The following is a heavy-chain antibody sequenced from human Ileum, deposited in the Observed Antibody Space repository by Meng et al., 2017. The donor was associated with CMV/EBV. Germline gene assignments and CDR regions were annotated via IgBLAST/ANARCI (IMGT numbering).Heavy chain of an antibody. Sequence: FSSYTLHWVRQAPGKGLEWVAIISYDGSIKYYVDSVRGRFTISRDNSKNTLYLQMNSLRAEDTAVYYCAREPYGSGSYYNVRRGFDYWGQGALVTVSS. CDR3: AREPYGSGSYYNVRRGFDY. CDR2: ISYDGSIK. J-gene: IGHJ4*02. CDR1: FSSYT. D-gene: IGHD3-10*01. V-gene: IGHV3-30-3*01.